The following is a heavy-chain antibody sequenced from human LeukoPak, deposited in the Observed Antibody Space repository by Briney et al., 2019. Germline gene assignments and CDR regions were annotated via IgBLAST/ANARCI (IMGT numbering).Heavy chain of an antibody. V-gene: IGHV3-11*01. CDR1: GFTFTEYY. Sequence: PGGSLRLSCAASGFTFTEYYMTWVRRAPGKGLEWVSYISQTGSAIYTDSVKGRFTISRDNAKNSLYLQMNSLRAEDTAIYYCARWSGGADYWGQGVLVTVSS. D-gene: IGHD3-16*01. CDR3: ARWSGGADY. J-gene: IGHJ4*02. CDR2: ISQTGSAI.